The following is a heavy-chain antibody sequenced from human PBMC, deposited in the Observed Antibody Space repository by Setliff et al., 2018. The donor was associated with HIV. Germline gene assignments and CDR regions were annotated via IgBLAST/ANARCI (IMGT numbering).Heavy chain of an antibody. J-gene: IGHJ4*02. CDR3: ARERDSNGYQFDD. CDR2: INVDSGNT. Sequence: ASVKVSCKASGFPFSNYTIHWVRQAPGQRLEWMGWINVDSGNTKYLQDLQGRVTITSDTSATTAYMEVSNLRSEDMAVYYCARERDSNGYQFDDWGQGTLVTVSS. V-gene: IGHV1-3*03. CDR1: GFPFSNYT. D-gene: IGHD3-22*01.